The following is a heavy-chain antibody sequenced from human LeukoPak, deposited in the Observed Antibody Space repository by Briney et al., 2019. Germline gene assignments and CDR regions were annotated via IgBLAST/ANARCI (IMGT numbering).Heavy chain of an antibody. CDR3: ARRWSVAVAGADAFDI. CDR1: GYSFSSNW. CDR2: IYPGDSES. J-gene: IGHJ3*02. D-gene: IGHD6-19*01. V-gene: IGHV5-51*01. Sequence: AGESLKISCKGSGYSFSSNWIGWVRQMPGKGLEWMGIIYPGDSESSYSPSFQGQVTISADKSISTAYLQWSSLKASDTAMYYCARRWSVAVAGADAFDIWGQGTMVSVSS.